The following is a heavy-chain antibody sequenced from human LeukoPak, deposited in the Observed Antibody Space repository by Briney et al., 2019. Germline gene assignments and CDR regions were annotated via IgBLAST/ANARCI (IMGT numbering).Heavy chain of an antibody. V-gene: IGHV3-23*01. CDR2: ISGSGGST. CDR1: GSTFSSYA. D-gene: IGHD3-3*01. Sequence: GGSLRLSCAASGSTFSSYAMSWVRQAPGKGLEWVSAISGSGGSTYYADSVKGRFTISRDNSKNTLYLQMNSLRAEDTAVYYCAKEIAIFGVVIDFDYWGQGTLVTVSS. CDR3: AKEIAIFGVVIDFDY. J-gene: IGHJ4*02.